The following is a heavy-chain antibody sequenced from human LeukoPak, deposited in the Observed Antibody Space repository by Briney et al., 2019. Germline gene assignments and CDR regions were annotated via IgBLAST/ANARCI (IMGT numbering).Heavy chain of an antibody. D-gene: IGHD5-12*01. J-gene: IGHJ6*03. Sequence: SETLSLTCTVSGGSISSYYWSWIRQPPGKGLEWIGYIYYSGSTNYNPSLKSRVTMSVDTSKNQFSLKLSSVTAADTAVYYCARDADIVATINYMDVWGKGTTVTVSS. CDR1: GGSISSYY. CDR2: IYYSGST. V-gene: IGHV4-59*12. CDR3: ARDADIVATINYMDV.